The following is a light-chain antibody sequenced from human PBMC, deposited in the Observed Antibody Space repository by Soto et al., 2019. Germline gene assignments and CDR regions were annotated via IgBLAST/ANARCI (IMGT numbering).Light chain of an antibody. CDR2: EVT. J-gene: IGLJ3*02. V-gene: IGLV2-14*01. CDR1: SNDVGIYNY. Sequence: QSALTQPASVSGSPGQSITISCTGTSNDVGIYNYVSWYQQHPGKAPILIIYEVTNRPSGVSDRFSGSKSDNTASLTISGLQAEDDADYYCSSYKITSTWVFGGGIKLTVL. CDR3: SSYKITSTWV.